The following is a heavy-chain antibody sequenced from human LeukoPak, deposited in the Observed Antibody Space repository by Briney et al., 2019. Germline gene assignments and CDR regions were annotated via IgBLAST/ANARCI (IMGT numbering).Heavy chain of an antibody. CDR2: ISSSSDYI. J-gene: IGHJ4*02. Sequence: PGGSLRLSCAASGFTFSIYSINWVRQAPGKGLERVSSISSSSDYIYYADSLKGRFTISRDNAKNSLYLQMNSLRAEDTAVYYCARAPSGYDPYFDYWGQGTLVTVSS. V-gene: IGHV3-21*01. D-gene: IGHD5-12*01. CDR1: GFTFSIYS. CDR3: ARAPSGYDPYFDY.